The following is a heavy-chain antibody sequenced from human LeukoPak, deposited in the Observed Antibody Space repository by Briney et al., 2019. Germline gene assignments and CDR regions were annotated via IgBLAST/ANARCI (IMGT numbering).Heavy chain of an antibody. CDR3: ASYTYYYGLGS. D-gene: IGHD3-10*01. V-gene: IGHV4-59*08. CDR2: INYIRTT. Sequence: SETLSLTCTVSGGSISSYYWNWIRQPPGKGLEWIGYINYIRTTDYNPSLKSRVIISIDTSKNQFSLKLSSVTAADTAVYYCASYTYYYGLGSWGQGTLVTVSS. J-gene: IGHJ4*02. CDR1: GGSISSYY.